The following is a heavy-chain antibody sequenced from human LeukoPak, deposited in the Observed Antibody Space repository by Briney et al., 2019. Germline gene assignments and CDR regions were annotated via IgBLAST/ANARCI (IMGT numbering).Heavy chain of an antibody. D-gene: IGHD3-3*01. J-gene: IGHJ6*02. CDR2: IWYDGSNK. Sequence: GGSLRLSCAASGFTFSSYVMHWVRQAPGKGLEWVAVIWYDGSNKYYADSVKGRFTISRDNSKNTLYLQMNSLRAEDTAVYYCARDSGRFLEWLLSNYGMDVWGQGTTVTVSS. CDR1: GFTFSSYV. V-gene: IGHV3-33*01. CDR3: ARDSGRFLEWLLSNYGMDV.